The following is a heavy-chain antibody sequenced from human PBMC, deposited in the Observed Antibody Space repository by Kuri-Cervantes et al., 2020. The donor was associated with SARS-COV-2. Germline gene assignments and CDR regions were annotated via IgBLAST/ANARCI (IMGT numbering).Heavy chain of an antibody. Sequence: SLKISCAASGFTFSSYWMHWVRQAPGKGLVWVSRINSDGSSTSYADSVKGRFTISRDNAKNTLYLQMNSLRAEDTAVYYCAKSPFWFSGVSPWGQGTLVTVSS. J-gene: IGHJ5*02. V-gene: IGHV3-74*01. CDR2: INSDGSST. D-gene: IGHD3-3*01. CDR1: GFTFSSYW. CDR3: AKSPFWFSGVSP.